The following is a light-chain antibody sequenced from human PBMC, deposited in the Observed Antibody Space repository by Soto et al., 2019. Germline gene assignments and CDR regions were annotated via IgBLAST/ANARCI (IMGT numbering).Light chain of an antibody. V-gene: IGKV3-15*01. Sequence: EIVMTQSPATLSVSPGERATLSCRASQSVSSNLDWYQQKPGQAPRLLIYGASTRATGIPARFSGSGSGTEFTLTISSLQSEDFAVYYSHQYNNWSPFTFGPGTKVDIK. CDR1: QSVSSN. J-gene: IGKJ3*01. CDR2: GAS. CDR3: HQYNNWSPFT.